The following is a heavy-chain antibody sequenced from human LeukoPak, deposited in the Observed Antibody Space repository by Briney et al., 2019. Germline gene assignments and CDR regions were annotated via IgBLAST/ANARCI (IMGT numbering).Heavy chain of an antibody. Sequence: ASVKISCKASGYTFTSYDINWVRQATGQGLEWMGWMNPNSGNTGYAQKFQGRVTMTRNTSISTAYIELSSLRSEDTAVYYCAREAGAYYFDYWGQGTLVTVSS. D-gene: IGHD6-13*01. CDR3: AREAGAYYFDY. J-gene: IGHJ4*02. CDR1: GYTFTSYD. CDR2: MNPNSGNT. V-gene: IGHV1-8*01.